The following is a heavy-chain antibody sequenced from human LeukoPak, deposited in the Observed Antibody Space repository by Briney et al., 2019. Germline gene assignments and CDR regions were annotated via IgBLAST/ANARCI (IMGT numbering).Heavy chain of an antibody. J-gene: IGHJ5*02. D-gene: IGHD5-18*01. CDR3: ARGVASLEQWAYSYHQNWFDP. V-gene: IGHV4-39*01. Sequence: SETLSLTCTVSGGSISSSSYYWGWIRQPPGKGLEWIGSIYYSGSTYYNPSLKSRVTISVDTSKNQFSLKLSSVTAADTAVYYCARGVASLEQWAYSYHQNWFDPWGQGTLVTVSS. CDR2: IYYSGST. CDR1: GGSISSSSYY.